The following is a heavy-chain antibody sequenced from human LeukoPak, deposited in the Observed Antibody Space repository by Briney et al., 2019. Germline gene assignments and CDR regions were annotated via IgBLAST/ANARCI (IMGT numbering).Heavy chain of an antibody. V-gene: IGHV1-46*01. CDR2: INSSGGST. CDR3: ARASGSYWWFDS. Sequence: ASVKVSCKASGYILTSYNMYWVRQAPGQGLEWMGIINSSGGSTNYAQKFQGRVTMTRDTSISTVYMELSRLRSDDTAVYYCARASGSYWWFDSWGQGTLVTVSS. CDR1: GYILTSYN. D-gene: IGHD1-26*01. J-gene: IGHJ5*01.